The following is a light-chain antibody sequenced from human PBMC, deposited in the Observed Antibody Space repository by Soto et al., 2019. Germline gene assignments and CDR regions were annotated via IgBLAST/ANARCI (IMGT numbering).Light chain of an antibody. Sequence: DIQMTQSPSSLSASVGDRVIITCQASQDINNHLAWYQHKPGKVPNLLIWAASTLKSGVPPRFSGGGSGTSVTLTISSLQPEDVATYYGQRDNSAPNTFGQGTKVEVK. V-gene: IGKV1-27*01. CDR2: AAS. CDR1: QDINNH. J-gene: IGKJ1*01. CDR3: QRDNSAPNT.